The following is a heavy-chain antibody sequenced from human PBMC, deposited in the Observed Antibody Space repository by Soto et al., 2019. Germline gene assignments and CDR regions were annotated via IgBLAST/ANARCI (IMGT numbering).Heavy chain of an antibody. V-gene: IGHV1-18*04. Sequence: ASVKVSCKASGYTFTSYGISWVRQAPGQGLEWMGWISAYNGNTNYAQKLQGRVTMTTDTSTSTAYMELRSLRSDDTAVYYCARTEDSSRWHWGDAFDIWGQGTMVTVS. CDR1: GYTFTSYG. CDR2: ISAYNGNT. D-gene: IGHD6-19*01. CDR3: ARTEDSSRWHWGDAFDI. J-gene: IGHJ3*02.